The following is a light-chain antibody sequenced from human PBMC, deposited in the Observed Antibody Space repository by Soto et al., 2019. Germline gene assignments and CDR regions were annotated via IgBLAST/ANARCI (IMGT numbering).Light chain of an antibody. CDR1: SSDVGGYNY. Sequence: QSALTQPASVSGSPGQSITISCTGTSSDVGGYNYVSWYQQHPGKAPKLMIYDVSNRPSGISNRFSGSKSGNTASLTISGLQAEDEADSYCSSYTDNNIVVFGGGTKLTVL. CDR3: SSYTDNNIVV. J-gene: IGLJ2*01. CDR2: DVS. V-gene: IGLV2-14*01.